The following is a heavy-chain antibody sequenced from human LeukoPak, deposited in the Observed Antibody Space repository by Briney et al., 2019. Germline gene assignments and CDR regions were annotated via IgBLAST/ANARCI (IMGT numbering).Heavy chain of an antibody. Sequence: SETLSLTCTVSGGSISSYYWSWIRQPPGKGLEWIGYIYYSGSTNYNPSLKSRVTISVDTSKNQFSLKLSSMTDADTAVYYCARRGAARRYDGMDVWGQGTTVTVSS. CDR1: GGSISSYY. J-gene: IGHJ6*02. D-gene: IGHD6-6*01. CDR2: IYYSGST. CDR3: ARRGAARRYDGMDV. V-gene: IGHV4-59*08.